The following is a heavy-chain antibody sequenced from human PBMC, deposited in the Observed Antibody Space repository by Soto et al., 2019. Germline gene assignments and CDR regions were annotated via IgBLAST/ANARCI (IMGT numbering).Heavy chain of an antibody. D-gene: IGHD3-3*01. Sequence: LRLSCAPSGFTFRGYSLNWVRQAPGKGLEWVSSISSSSTYIDYADTVKGRFTISRDNSKNSLYLQMNSLRAEDTAVYYCARYGKRNFLSGYCYYGMDVWGQGTPVTVSS. CDR2: ISSSSTYI. J-gene: IGHJ6*02. V-gene: IGHV3-21*01. CDR3: ARYGKRNFLSGYCYYGMDV. CDR1: GFTFRGYS.